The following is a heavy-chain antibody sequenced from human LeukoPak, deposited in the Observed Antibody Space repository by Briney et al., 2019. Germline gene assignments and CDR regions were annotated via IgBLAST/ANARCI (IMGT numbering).Heavy chain of an antibody. V-gene: IGHV3-7*03. D-gene: IGHD3-3*01. CDR1: GFTFGKYW. Sequence: GGSLRLSCVASGFTFGKYWMSWVRQAPGKGLEWAANIKLDGSEKNYVDSVKGRFTISRDNTKNSLYLQMNSLRAEDTAVFYCARDQHDTWSRRGNFDSWGQGTLVIVSS. J-gene: IGHJ4*02. CDR3: ARDQHDTWSRRGNFDS. CDR2: IKLDGSEK.